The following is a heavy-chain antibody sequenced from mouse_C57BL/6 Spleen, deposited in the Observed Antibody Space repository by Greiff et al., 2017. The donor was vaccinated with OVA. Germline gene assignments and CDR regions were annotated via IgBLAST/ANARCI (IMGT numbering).Heavy chain of an antibody. CDR3: ARGDVYYFDY. CDR1: GFTFSDYG. CDR2: ISSGSSTI. V-gene: IGHV5-17*01. D-gene: IGHD3-3*01. J-gene: IGHJ2*01. Sequence: EVQVVESGGGLVKPGGSLKLSCAASGFTFSDYGMHWVRQAPEKGLEWVAYISSGSSTIYYADTVKGRFTISRDDAKNTLFLQMTSLGSEDTAMYYCARGDVYYFDYWGQGTTLTVSS.